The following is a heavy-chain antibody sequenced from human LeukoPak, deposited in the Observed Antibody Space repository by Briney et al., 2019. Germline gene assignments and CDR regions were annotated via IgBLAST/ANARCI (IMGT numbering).Heavy chain of an antibody. CDR3: ARNGGYQLLNWFDP. J-gene: IGHJ5*02. D-gene: IGHD2-2*01. Sequence: GGSLRLSCAVSGLTFSSYAMNWVRRAPGKGLEWVSSISSSSIYTYYADSVKGRFTISRDNAKNSLYLQMNSLRAEDTAVYYCARNGGYQLLNWFDPWGQGTLVTVSS. CDR2: ISSSSIYT. CDR1: GLTFSSYA. V-gene: IGHV3-21*01.